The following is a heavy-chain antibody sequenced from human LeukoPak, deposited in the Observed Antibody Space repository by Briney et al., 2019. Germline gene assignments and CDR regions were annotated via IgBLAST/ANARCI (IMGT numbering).Heavy chain of an antibody. CDR1: GYTLTELS. J-gene: IGHJ4*02. D-gene: IGHD3/OR15-3a*01. Sequence: ASVKVSCKVSGYTLTELSMHWVRQAPGKGLEWMGGFDPEDGETIYAQKFQGRVTMTEDTSTDTAYMELSSLRSEDTAVYYCATVLDPTETGSRNFDYWGQGTLVTVSS. V-gene: IGHV1-24*01. CDR2: FDPEDGET. CDR3: ATVLDPTETGSRNFDY.